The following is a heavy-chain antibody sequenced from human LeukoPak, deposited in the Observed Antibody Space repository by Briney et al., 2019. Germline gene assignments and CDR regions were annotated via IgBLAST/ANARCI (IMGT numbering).Heavy chain of an antibody. V-gene: IGHV3-7*04. Sequence: GGSLRLSCAASGFTFSSYWMSWVRQAPGKGLEWVANIKKDGSEKYYVDSVKGRFTISRDNAKTSLHLQMNSLRAEDTAVYYCAKERVKVTMVRGAPPYYFDYWGQGTLVTVSS. CDR2: IKKDGSEK. CDR1: GFTFSSYW. D-gene: IGHD3-10*01. J-gene: IGHJ4*02. CDR3: AKERVKVTMVRGAPPYYFDY.